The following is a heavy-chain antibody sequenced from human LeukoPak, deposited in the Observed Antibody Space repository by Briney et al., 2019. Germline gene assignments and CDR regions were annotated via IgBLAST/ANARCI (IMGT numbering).Heavy chain of an antibody. CDR3: ARRGDSYAVFDY. V-gene: IGHV4-59*08. D-gene: IGHD5-18*01. Sequence: KTSETLSLTCTVSGGSISPYYWSWIRQSPGKGLEWIGYIYYSGNTNYNPSLQSRVTISVDTSKNQFSLKLSSVTAADTAVYYCARRGDSYAVFDYWGQGTLVTVSS. CDR1: GGSISPYY. J-gene: IGHJ4*02. CDR2: IYYSGNT.